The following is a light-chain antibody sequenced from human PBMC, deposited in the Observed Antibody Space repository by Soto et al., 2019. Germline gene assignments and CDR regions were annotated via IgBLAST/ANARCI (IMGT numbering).Light chain of an antibody. Sequence: LTNSPATLPLSPEGSSTLSGRVSQNVDNFLAWYEQIPGQAPRLLIYDASNRATGMPARFSGSGCGTAFSLTISSLEPEDSAVYYCQQRNIWLAVVFGQGTRLEIK. CDR3: QQRNIWLAVV. V-gene: IGKV3-11*01. CDR1: QNVDNF. J-gene: IGKJ5*01. CDR2: DAS.